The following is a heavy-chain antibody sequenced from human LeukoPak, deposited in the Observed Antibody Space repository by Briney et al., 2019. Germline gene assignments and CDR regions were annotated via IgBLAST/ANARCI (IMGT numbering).Heavy chain of an antibody. CDR1: GFTFSSYW. CDR3: AKDMTGIVGATPCDY. V-gene: IGHV3-7*01. CDR2: IKQDGSEK. Sequence: PGGSLRLSCAASGFTFSSYWMSWVRQAPGKGLEWVANIKQDGSEKYYVDSVKGRFTISRDNAKNSLYLQMNSLRAEDTAVYYCAKDMTGIVGATPCDYWGQGTLVTVSS. J-gene: IGHJ4*02. D-gene: IGHD1-26*01.